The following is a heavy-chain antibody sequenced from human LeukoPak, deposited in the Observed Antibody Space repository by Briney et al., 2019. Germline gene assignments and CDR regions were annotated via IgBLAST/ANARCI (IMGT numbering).Heavy chain of an antibody. J-gene: IGHJ3*02. CDR1: GYVFTSYW. Sequence: GESLKISCKGSGYVFTSYWIGWVRQMPGKGLEWMGIIYPGDSDTRYSPSFQGQVTISADKSISTAYLQWSSLKASDTAMYYCARGQYYYDSSGYSPPRPDDAFDIWGQGTMVTVSS. CDR3: ARGQYYYDSSGYSPPRPDDAFDI. D-gene: IGHD3-22*01. CDR2: IYPGDSDT. V-gene: IGHV5-51*01.